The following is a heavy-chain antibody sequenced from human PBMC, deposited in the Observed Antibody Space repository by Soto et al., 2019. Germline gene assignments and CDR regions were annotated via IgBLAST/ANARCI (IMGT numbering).Heavy chain of an antibody. J-gene: IGHJ6*03. D-gene: IGHD4-17*01. Sequence: GASVQVSCKASGYTFTGYYMHWVRQAPGQGLEWIVLINPNSGGTNFAQKFQGWVTMTRDTSISTSYMELSRLRSDDTAVYYCARGNDYGDYKGYYYYMDVWGKGTTVTVSS. CDR1: GYTFTGYY. CDR2: INPNSGGT. V-gene: IGHV1-2*04. CDR3: ARGNDYGDYKGYYYYMDV.